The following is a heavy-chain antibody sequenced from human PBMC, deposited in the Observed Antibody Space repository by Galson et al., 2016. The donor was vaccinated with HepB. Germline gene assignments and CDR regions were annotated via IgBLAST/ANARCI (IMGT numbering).Heavy chain of an antibody. Sequence: CAASGFTFSNYGMHWVRQAPGKGLEWVALISYDGSKKFYVDSVKGRFTISRDHSKNTLHLQMNSLRPEDTAVYYCAKSGVEYYDILTGFDSWGQGTLVTVSS. CDR1: GFTFSNYG. J-gene: IGHJ4*02. CDR2: ISYDGSKK. D-gene: IGHD3-9*01. V-gene: IGHV3-30*18. CDR3: AKSGVEYYDILTGFDS.